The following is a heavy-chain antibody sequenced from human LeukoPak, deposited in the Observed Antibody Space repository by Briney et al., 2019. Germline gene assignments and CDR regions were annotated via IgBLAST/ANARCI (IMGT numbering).Heavy chain of an antibody. D-gene: IGHD2-21*02. CDR3: ARHEAASCGGDCYSRAFDI. V-gene: IGHV4-39*01. CDR2: MFYGGST. J-gene: IGHJ3*02. Sequence: MTSETLSLTCTVSGGSISSSNYYWGWIRQPPGKGLEWIGTMFYGGSTHYNPSLKSRVAISVDTSKNQFSLKLSSVTAADTALYYCARHEAASCGGDCYSRAFDIWGQGTMVTVSS. CDR1: GGSISSSNYY.